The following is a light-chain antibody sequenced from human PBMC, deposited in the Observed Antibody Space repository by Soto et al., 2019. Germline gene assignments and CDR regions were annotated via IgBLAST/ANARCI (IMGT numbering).Light chain of an antibody. J-gene: IGLJ2*01. Sequence: QSVLTQPPSASGTPGQRVTISCSRSSSNIGTNTVIGYQQLPGAAPKLLIYSDNQRPSGVPDRFAGSKSGPSASLAISGLQSEDEADYYCAAWDVRLVVFGGGTKRTVL. CDR1: SSNIGTNT. V-gene: IGLV1-44*01. CDR2: SDN. CDR3: AAWDVRLVV.